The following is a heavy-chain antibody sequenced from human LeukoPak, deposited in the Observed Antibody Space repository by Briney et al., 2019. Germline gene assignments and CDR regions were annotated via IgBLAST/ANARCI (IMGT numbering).Heavy chain of an antibody. Sequence: GESLKISCKRSGYSFTSYWIAWVRQLPGGGQDWMGIIYPGDAYSRYSPTFQGEGTISAVRSITTAYLQWSTLKATDSAMYYCARLHCGGGSCYSGSAYYFDYWGQGTLVTVSS. J-gene: IGHJ4*02. D-gene: IGHD2-15*01. CDR3: ARLHCGGGSCYSGSAYYFDY. V-gene: IGHV5-51*01. CDR2: IYPGDAYS. CDR1: GYSFTSYW.